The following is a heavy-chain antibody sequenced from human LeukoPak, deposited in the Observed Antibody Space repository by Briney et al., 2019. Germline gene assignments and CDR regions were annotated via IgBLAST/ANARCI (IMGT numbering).Heavy chain of an antibody. CDR1: GFTFSDYN. CDR2: ISSGSSTI. Sequence: PGGSLRLSCAASGFTFSDYNMNWVRQAPGKGLEWASYISSGSSTIDYADSVKGRFTIPRDNSKNTLYLQMNSLRAEDTAVYYCARGYHPSVTLFYYYYYMDVWGKGTTVTVSS. D-gene: IGHD5-18*01. CDR3: ARGYHPSVTLFYYYYYMDV. V-gene: IGHV3-48*01. J-gene: IGHJ6*03.